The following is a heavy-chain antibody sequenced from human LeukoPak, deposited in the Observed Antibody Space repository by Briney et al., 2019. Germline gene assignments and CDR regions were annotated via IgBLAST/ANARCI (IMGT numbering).Heavy chain of an antibody. J-gene: IGHJ4*02. V-gene: IGHV3-7*03. Sequence: GGSLRLSCAASGFTFSNLWMSWVRQAPGKGLKWVANIKQDGSGKYYVDSVKGRFTISRDNAQNSLYLQMNSLRAEDTAIYYCATSTAAAGMDWGQGTLVTVSS. CDR1: GFTFSNLW. D-gene: IGHD6-13*01. CDR2: IKQDGSGK. CDR3: ATSTAAAGMD.